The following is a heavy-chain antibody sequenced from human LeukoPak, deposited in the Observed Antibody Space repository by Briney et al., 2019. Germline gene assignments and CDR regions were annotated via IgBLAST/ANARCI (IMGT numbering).Heavy chain of an antibody. CDR2: ISGGGGST. CDR1: GFTFSSYW. J-gene: IGHJ4*02. D-gene: IGHD4-11*01. Sequence: AGGSLRLSCAASGFTFSSYWMSWVRQAPGKGLEWVSAISGGGGSTYYADSVKGRFTISRDNSKNTLYLQMSSLRAEDTAVYYCAKDDFRGGNTTVVLDYWGQGTLVTVSS. CDR3: AKDDFRGGNTTVVLDY. V-gene: IGHV3-23*01.